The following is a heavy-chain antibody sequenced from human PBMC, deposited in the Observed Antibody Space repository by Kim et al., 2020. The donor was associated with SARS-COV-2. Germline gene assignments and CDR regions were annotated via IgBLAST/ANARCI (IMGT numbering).Heavy chain of an antibody. CDR3: ARSQGVWNYFDY. J-gene: IGHJ4*01. CDR2: IWYDGSSK. CDR1: GFTFSSYG. Sequence: GGSLRLSCAASGFTFSSYGMHWVRQAPGKGLEWVAVIWYDGSSKYYSDSVKGRFTISRDNSENTLYLQMNSVRVEDTAVYFCARSQGVWNYFDYWGHGTL. D-gene: IGHD3-16*01. V-gene: IGHV3-33*01.